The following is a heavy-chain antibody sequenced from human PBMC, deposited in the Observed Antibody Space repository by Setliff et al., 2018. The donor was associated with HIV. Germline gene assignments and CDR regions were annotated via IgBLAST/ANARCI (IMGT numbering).Heavy chain of an antibody. CDR3: ARDRVPKRGYTYREPDFDS. Sequence: ASVKVSCKASGYSFASHSLHWVRQALGQGLEWMGWINTGNGNTKYSQKFQDRVTITRDTSANTGYMELSGLRSEDTAVYYCARDRVPKRGYTYREPDFDSWGQGTLVTVSS. V-gene: IGHV1-3*04. D-gene: IGHD5-12*01. J-gene: IGHJ5*01. CDR1: GYSFASHS. CDR2: INTGNGNT.